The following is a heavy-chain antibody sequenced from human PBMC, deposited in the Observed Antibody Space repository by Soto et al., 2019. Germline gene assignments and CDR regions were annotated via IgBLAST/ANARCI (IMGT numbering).Heavy chain of an antibody. CDR2: IYHSGST. D-gene: IGHD2-21*02. J-gene: IGHJ5*02. CDR1: GGSISSGGYS. CDR3: ARSVVVTAIPIWFDP. Sequence: QLQLQESGSGLVKPSQTLSLTCAVSGGSISSGGYSWSWIRQPPGKGLEWIGYIYHSGSTYYNPSLKSRVTISVDRSKNQFSLKLSSVTAADTAVYYCARSVVVTAIPIWFDPWGQGTLVTVS. V-gene: IGHV4-30-2*01.